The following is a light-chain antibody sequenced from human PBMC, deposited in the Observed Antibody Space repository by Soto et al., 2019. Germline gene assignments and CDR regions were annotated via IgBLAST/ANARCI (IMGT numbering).Light chain of an antibody. J-gene: IGKJ1*01. Sequence: DIQMTQSPSTLSASVGDRVTITCRASQSISTSLAWYQQKPGKAPKLLIFDASSLESGVPPRFSGSGSGTELTLTISGLQPDDFASYFCQQYKSYPPTFCQGTKVEIK. V-gene: IGKV1-5*01. CDR3: QQYKSYPPT. CDR1: QSISTS. CDR2: DAS.